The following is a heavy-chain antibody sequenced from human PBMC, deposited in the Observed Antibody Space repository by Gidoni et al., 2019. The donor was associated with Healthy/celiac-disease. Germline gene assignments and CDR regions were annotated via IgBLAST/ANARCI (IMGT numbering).Heavy chain of an antibody. V-gene: IGHV3-74*01. CDR1: YW. D-gene: IGHD6-19*01. CDR3: ARGGQQWLVLGGWFDP. CDR2: INSDGSST. J-gene: IGHJ5*02. Sequence: YWMHWVRQAPGKGLVWVSRINSDGSSTSYADSVKGRFTISRDNAKNTLYLQMNSLRAEDTAVYYCARGGQQWLVLGGWFDPWGQGTLVTVSS.